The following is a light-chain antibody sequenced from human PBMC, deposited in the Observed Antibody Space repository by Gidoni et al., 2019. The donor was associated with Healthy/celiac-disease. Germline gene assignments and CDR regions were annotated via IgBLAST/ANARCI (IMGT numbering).Light chain of an antibody. CDR3: QQRSNWPRT. Sequence: DIVLTQSPATLSLSPGERATLPCRASQSVSSYLAWYQQKPGQAPRLLIYDASNRATGIPARFSGSGSGTDFTLTISSLEPEDFAVYYCQQRSNWPRTFGRGTKVEIK. J-gene: IGKJ1*01. CDR1: QSVSSY. CDR2: DAS. V-gene: IGKV3-11*01.